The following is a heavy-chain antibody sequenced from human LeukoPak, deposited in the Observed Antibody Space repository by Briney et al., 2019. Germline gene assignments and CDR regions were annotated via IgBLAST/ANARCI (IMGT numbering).Heavy chain of an antibody. CDR2: FYYSGST. CDR3: ARGVFSSSCYDY. Sequence: SETLSLTCTVSGGSISSYHWSWIRQPPGKGLEWIGYFYYSGSTDYNPSLQSRVTLSVDTSKNQFSLKLTSVTAADTAVYYCARGVFSSSCYDYWGQGTLVTVSS. J-gene: IGHJ4*02. CDR1: GGSISSYH. V-gene: IGHV4-59*01. D-gene: IGHD6-13*01.